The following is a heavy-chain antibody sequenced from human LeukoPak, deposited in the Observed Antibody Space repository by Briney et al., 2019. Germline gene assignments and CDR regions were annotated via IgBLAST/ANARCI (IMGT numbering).Heavy chain of an antibody. Sequence: SETLSLTCSVSGGSISGAYYWSWIRQHPGKGLEYFGYIYYSGTTYYNPSLQSRVTISVDTSKNQFSLKLSSVTAADTAVYYCARDLEAMATPNGYWGQGTLVTVSS. V-gene: IGHV4-31*03. CDR1: GGSISGAYY. D-gene: IGHD5-24*01. CDR3: ARDLEAMATPNGY. CDR2: IYYSGTT. J-gene: IGHJ4*02.